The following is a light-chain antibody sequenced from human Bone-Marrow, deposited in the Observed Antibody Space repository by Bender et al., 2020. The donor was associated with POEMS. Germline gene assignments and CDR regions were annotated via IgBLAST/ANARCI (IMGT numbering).Light chain of an antibody. J-gene: IGLJ1*01. CDR1: SSDVGGYNL. Sequence: QSALTQPASVSGSPGQSITISCTGTSSDVGGYNLVSWFQQHPGKAPKLIIYEGTKRPSGVSIRFSGSKSGYTASLTISGLQSEDEADYYCCSYAGSDTSYVFGTGTKVTVL. V-gene: IGLV2-23*01. CDR3: CSYAGSDTSYV. CDR2: EGT.